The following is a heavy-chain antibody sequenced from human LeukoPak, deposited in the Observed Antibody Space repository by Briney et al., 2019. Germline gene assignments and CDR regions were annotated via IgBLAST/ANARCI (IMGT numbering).Heavy chain of an antibody. CDR3: ASSSYYDILTGYFPYYFDY. V-gene: IGHV4-59*04. CDR2: ISHIGNT. J-gene: IGHJ4*02. D-gene: IGHD3-9*01. Sequence: PSETLSLTCTVSGGSISSYYWSWVRQPPGKGLEWIGYISHIGNTYYNPSLKSRVTMSIDRSKNQFSLKLSSVTAADTAVYYCASSSYYDILTGYFPYYFDYWGQGTLVTVSS. CDR1: GGSISSYY.